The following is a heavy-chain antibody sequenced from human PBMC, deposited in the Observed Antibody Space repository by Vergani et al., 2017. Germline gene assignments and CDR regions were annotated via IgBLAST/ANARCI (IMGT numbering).Heavy chain of an antibody. CDR3: ASGGHGSENGGALQL. CDR1: GYIFSNFW. J-gene: IGHJ3*01. V-gene: IGHV5-51*01. Sequence: EKQLVQSGSETKKPGEPLKISCQAFGYIFSNFWIGWVRQWPGRGLEWMGIIYPGDSEVKSNPTFRGQVIFSVDTSVNTAYLQWRSLQASDTATYFCASGGHGSENGGALQLWGQGTNITVSS. D-gene: IGHD3-10*01. CDR2: IYPGDSEV.